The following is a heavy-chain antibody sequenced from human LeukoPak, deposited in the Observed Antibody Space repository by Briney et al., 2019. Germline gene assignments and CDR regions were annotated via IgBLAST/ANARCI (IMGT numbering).Heavy chain of an antibody. CDR1: GGALTNLF. D-gene: IGHD3-10*01. CDR2: IYYNGNT. CDR3: ARYGLYSFDY. V-gene: IGHV4-59*08. J-gene: IGHJ4*02. Sequence: SETLSLTCTVSGGALTNLFWSWIREPPGKALEWIGYIYYNGNTNYNPPLKSRVSISVDTSKSQFSLRLSSVTASDTAVYYCARYGLYSFDYWGQGALVTVSS.